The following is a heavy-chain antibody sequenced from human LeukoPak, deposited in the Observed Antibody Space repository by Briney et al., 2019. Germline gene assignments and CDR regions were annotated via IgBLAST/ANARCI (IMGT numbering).Heavy chain of an antibody. CDR2: IYPGDSHI. CDR1: GYSFTSYW. Sequence: GESLKISCKGSGYSFTSYWIGWVRQMPGKGLEWMGLIYPGDSHIRYSPSLQGQVTISADKSISTAYLQWSSLKASDTAMYYCATHTAFDIWGQGTLVTVSS. V-gene: IGHV5-51*01. J-gene: IGHJ3*02. CDR3: ATHTAFDI.